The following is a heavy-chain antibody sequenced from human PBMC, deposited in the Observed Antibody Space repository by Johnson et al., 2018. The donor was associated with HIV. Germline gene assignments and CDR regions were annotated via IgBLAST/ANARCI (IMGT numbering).Heavy chain of an antibody. Sequence: EVQLVESGGGVVQPGRSLRLSCLASGFIFSTYTMHWVRQAPGKGLEWVGRSRDKTNSYTTEYAASVKGRFTISRDDSKNSLYLQMSSLQTEDTAVYYCASYYNFWSDLMGISFDIWGQGTMVTVSS. D-gene: IGHD3-3*01. J-gene: IGHJ3*02. CDR2: SRDKTNSYTT. V-gene: IGHV3-72*01. CDR3: ASYYNFWSDLMGISFDI. CDR1: GFIFSTYT.